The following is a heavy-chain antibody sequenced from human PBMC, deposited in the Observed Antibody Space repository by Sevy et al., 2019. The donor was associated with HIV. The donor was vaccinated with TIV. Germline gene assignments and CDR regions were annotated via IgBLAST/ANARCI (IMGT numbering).Heavy chain of an antibody. CDR2: ISNSGTTI. J-gene: IGHJ4*02. Sequence: GGSLRLSCAASGFTFSSYAMSWVRQAPGKGLEWLSYISNSGTTIYYSDSVKGRFTISRDNARNSLYLQMSSLRAEDTAVYYCARDLPPSATTVPHFDCWGQGTLVTVSS. V-gene: IGHV3-48*03. D-gene: IGHD4-17*01. CDR3: ARDLPPSATTVPHFDC. CDR1: GFTFSSYA.